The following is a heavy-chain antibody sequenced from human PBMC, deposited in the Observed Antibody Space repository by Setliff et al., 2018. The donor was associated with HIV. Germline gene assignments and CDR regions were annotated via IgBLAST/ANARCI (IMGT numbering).Heavy chain of an antibody. J-gene: IGHJ4*02. CDR3: ARFSSSWPYYFDY. CDR1: GYTFTNYG. V-gene: IGHV1-18*01. CDR2: ITADNGNT. D-gene: IGHD6-13*01. Sequence: ASVKVSCKASGYTFTNYGITWVQQAPGQGLEWMGWITADNGNTNYAQRFKGRVTMTSDTSTSTAYMELRSLRSDDTAVYYCARFSSSWPYYFDYWGQGMLVTVSS.